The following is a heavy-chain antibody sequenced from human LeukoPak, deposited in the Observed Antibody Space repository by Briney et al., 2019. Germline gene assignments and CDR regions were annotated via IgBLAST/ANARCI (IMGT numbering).Heavy chain of an antibody. CDR2: IYYSGST. CDR1: GGSISSGGYY. D-gene: IGHD3-10*01. Sequence: SETLSLTCTVSGGSISSGGYYWSWIRQHPGKGLEWIGYIYYSGSTYYNPSLKSRVTISVDTSKNQFSLKLSSVTAADTAAYYCARTPEGFGELFFDYWGQGTLVTVS. J-gene: IGHJ4*02. V-gene: IGHV4-31*03. CDR3: ARTPEGFGELFFDY.